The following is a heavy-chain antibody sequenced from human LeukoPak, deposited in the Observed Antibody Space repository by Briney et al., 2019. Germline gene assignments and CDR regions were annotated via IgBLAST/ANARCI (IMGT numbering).Heavy chain of an antibody. CDR1: GFTFSSYW. Sequence: GGSLRLSCAASGFTFSSYWMHWVRQAPGKGLVWVSRINSDGSSTSYADSVKGRFTISRDNAKNTLYPQMNSLRAEDTAVYYCAREGTIAAAGYFDYWGQGTLVTVSS. CDR3: AREGTIAAAGYFDY. D-gene: IGHD6-13*01. V-gene: IGHV3-74*01. CDR2: INSDGSST. J-gene: IGHJ4*02.